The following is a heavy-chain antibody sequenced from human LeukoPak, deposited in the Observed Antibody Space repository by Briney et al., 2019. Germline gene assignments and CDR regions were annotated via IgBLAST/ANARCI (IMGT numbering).Heavy chain of an antibody. Sequence: GGSLRLSCAASGFTFSSYSMNWVRQAPGKGLEWVSYISSSSSTVYYADSVKGRSTISRDNARNSLYLHMNSLRAEDTAVYYCAKYGSEFDYWGQGTLVTVSS. CDR1: GFTFSSYS. CDR3: AKYGSEFDY. CDR2: ISSSSSTV. J-gene: IGHJ4*02. V-gene: IGHV3-48*01. D-gene: IGHD1-26*01.